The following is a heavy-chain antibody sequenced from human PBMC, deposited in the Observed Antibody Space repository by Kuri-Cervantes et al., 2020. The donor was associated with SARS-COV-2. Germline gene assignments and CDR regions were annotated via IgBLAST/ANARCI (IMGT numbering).Heavy chain of an antibody. CDR1: GGSFSGYY. J-gene: IGHJ4*02. Sequence: ESLKISCAVYGGSFSGYYWGWIRQPPGKGLEWIGSIYYSGSTYYNPSLKSRVTISVDTSKNQFSLKLSSVTAADTAVYYCARDLGGGSYYHFEVYFDYWGQGTLVTVSS. CDR2: IYYSGST. CDR3: ARDLGGGSYYHFEVYFDY. D-gene: IGHD1-26*01. V-gene: IGHV4-34*01.